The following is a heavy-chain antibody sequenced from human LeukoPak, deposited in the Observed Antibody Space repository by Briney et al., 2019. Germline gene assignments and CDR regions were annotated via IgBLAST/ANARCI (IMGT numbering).Heavy chain of an antibody. CDR1: GFTFSSYA. CDR2: ISGSGGST. CDR3: AKRRRVLRYFDWPQTGYWYFDL. V-gene: IGHV3-23*01. D-gene: IGHD3-9*01. Sequence: HSGGSLRLSCAASGFTFSSYAMSWVRQAPGKGLEWVSAISGSGGSTYYADSVKGRFTISRDNSKNTLYLQMNGLRAEDTAVYYCAKRRRVLRYFDWPQTGYWYFDLWGRGTLVTVSS. J-gene: IGHJ2*01.